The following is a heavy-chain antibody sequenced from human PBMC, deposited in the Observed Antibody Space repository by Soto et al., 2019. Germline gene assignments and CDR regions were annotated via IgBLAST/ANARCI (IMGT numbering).Heavy chain of an antibody. CDR2: IYYSGSN. CDR3: ARDCMVTYYYYLVDV. D-gene: IGHD5-18*01. Sequence: QVHLQESGPGLVKPSETLSLTCTVSGGSVSSDNYYWTWIRQPPGKGLEWIGYIYYSGSNNYNPSRKSRVTISVDTSKNQFSLKLSSVTAADTAVYYCARDCMVTYYYYLVDVWGQWTTVTVSS. CDR1: GGSVSSDNYY. V-gene: IGHV4-61*01. J-gene: IGHJ6*02.